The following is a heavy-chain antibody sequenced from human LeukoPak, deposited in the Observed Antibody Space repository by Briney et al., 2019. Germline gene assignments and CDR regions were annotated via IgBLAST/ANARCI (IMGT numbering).Heavy chain of an antibody. Sequence: PSETLSLTCTVSGGSISSSSYYWGWIRQPPGKGLEWIGSIYYSGSTYYNPSLKSRVTISVDTSKNQFSLKLSSVTAADTAVYYCARNQAARNLLWFDPWGQGTLVTVSS. CDR2: IYYSGST. D-gene: IGHD6-6*01. CDR3: ARNQAARNLLWFDP. V-gene: IGHV4-39*07. J-gene: IGHJ5*02. CDR1: GGSISSSSYY.